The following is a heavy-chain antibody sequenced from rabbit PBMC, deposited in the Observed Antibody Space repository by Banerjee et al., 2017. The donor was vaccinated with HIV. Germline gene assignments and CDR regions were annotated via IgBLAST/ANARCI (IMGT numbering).Heavy chain of an antibody. Sequence: QEQLEESGGDLVKPEGSLTLTCTASGFSFSSSYWICWVRQAPGKGLEWVACINVGSSGNSYYASWAKGRFTVSKTSSTTVTLQMTSLTAADTATYFCASYRYDDYGNYNLWGPGTLVTVS. D-gene: IGHD2-1*01. CDR3: ASYRYDDYGNYNL. J-gene: IGHJ4*01. CDR1: GFSFSSSYW. V-gene: IGHV1S45*01. CDR2: INVGSSGNS.